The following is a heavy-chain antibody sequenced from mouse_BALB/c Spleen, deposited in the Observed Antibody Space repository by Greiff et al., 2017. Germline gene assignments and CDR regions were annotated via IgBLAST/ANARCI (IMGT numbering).Heavy chain of an antibody. V-gene: IGHV14-4*02. CDR2: IDPENGDT. J-gene: IGHJ4*01. CDR3: NAWLLRAMDY. Sequence: VQLKESGAELVRSGASVKLSCTASGFNIKDYYMHWVKQRPEQGLEWIGWIDPENGDTEYAPKFQGKATMTADTSSNTAYLQLSSLTSEATAVYYCNAWLLRAMDYWGQGTSVTVSS. D-gene: IGHD2-3*01. CDR1: GFNIKDYY.